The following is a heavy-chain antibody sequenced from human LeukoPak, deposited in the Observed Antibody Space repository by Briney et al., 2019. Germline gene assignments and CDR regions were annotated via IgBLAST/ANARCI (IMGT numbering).Heavy chain of an antibody. CDR1: GFTFSSYA. J-gene: IGHJ4*02. V-gene: IGHV3-30*18. CDR2: ISYDGSNK. Sequence: GGSLRLSCAASGFTFSSYAMHWVRQAPGKGLEWVAVISYDGSNKYYADSVKGRFTISRDNSKNTLYLQMNSLRAEDTAVYYCAKEESVGATIYYFDYWGQGTLVTVSS. CDR3: AKEESVGATIYYFDY. D-gene: IGHD1-26*01.